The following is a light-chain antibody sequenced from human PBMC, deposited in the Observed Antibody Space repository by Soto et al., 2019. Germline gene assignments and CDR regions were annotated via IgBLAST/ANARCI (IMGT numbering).Light chain of an antibody. V-gene: IGKV3-11*01. CDR3: QQRSNWPPWT. Sequence: EIVLTQSPATLSLSPGERATLSCRASQSVSSYLAWYQQKPGQAPRLLIYDASNRATGIPARFSGSGSGTDITRTISSLEPEDFAVYYCQQRSNWPPWTFRQGTKVEIK. J-gene: IGKJ1*01. CDR1: QSVSSY. CDR2: DAS.